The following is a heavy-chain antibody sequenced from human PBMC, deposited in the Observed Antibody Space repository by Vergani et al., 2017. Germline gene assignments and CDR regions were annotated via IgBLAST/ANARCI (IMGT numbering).Heavy chain of an antibody. CDR3: ARARGARYLEY. Sequence: QVQLLQSGSEMKKPGASVKVSCKTFGYTFTSYGITWVRQAPGQGLEWVGWISPYNGDTNYAQKLQGRVTVTVDKATKTAYMDLRSLKSDDTGIYFCARARGARYLEYWGQGTVVIVSS. V-gene: IGHV1-18*01. CDR1: GYTFTSYG. CDR2: ISPYNGDT. J-gene: IGHJ4*02.